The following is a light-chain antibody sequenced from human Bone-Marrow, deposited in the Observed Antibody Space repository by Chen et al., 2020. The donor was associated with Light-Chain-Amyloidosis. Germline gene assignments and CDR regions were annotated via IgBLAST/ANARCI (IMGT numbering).Light chain of an antibody. CDR2: EDD. CDR1: SGIIATNY. J-gene: IGLJ3*02. Sequence: NFMLTQPHSVSESPGKSVIISCTRSSGIIATNYVQWYQQRPGSSPTTVIYEDDQRPSGVPDLFSGSIDRSSNSASLTISGLKTEDEADYYCQSYQGSSQGVFGGGTKLTVL. V-gene: IGLV6-57*01. CDR3: QSYQGSSQGV.